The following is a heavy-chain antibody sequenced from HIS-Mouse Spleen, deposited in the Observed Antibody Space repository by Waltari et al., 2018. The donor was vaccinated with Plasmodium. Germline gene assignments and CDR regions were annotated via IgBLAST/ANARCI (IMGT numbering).Heavy chain of an antibody. Sequence: QVQLQQWGAGLLKPSETLSLTCAVYGGSFSGYYWSWIRQPPGKGLEWIGEITHSGSTNYNPSLKSRVTISVDTSKNQFSLKLSSVTAADTAVYYCARTGDYGGNSWGQGTLVTVSS. J-gene: IGHJ4*02. D-gene: IGHD4-17*01. CDR1: GGSFSGYY. CDR3: ARTGDYGGNS. CDR2: ITHSGST. V-gene: IGHV4-34*01.